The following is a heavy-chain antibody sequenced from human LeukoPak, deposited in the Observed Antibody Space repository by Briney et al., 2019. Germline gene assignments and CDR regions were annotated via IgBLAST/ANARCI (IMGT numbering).Heavy chain of an antibody. CDR2: IYYSGST. CDR3: ARQPHSCYHFDY. D-gene: IGHD6-13*01. CDR1: GGSIISYY. J-gene: IGHJ4*02. Sequence: SETLSLTCTVSGGSIISYYWSWIRQPPGKGLEWIGYIYYSGSTNYNPSLKSRVTISVDTSKNQFSLKLSSVTAAVTAVYYCARQPHSCYHFDYWGQGTLVTVSS. V-gene: IGHV4-59*08.